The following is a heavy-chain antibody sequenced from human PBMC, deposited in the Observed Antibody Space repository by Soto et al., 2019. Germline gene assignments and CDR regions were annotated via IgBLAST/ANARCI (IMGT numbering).Heavy chain of an antibody. CDR2: IYPSDSDT. CDR1: GYNFAGYW. D-gene: IGHD3-3*01. J-gene: IGHJ4*02. CDR3: ARGGVSTRTFDY. Sequence: GESLKISCKGSGYNFAGYWIAWVRQMPGKGLELMGIIYPSDSDTRYRPSFQGQVTISADKSISSAYLQWSSLRASDSAMYYCARGGVSTRTFDYWGQGTPVT. V-gene: IGHV5-51*01.